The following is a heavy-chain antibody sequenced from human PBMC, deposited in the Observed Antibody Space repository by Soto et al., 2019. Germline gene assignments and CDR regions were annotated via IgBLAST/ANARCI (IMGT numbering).Heavy chain of an antibody. CDR3: AREPTMRVRGVDYYYGMDV. CDR2: INAGNGNT. CDR1: GYTFTSYA. V-gene: IGHV1-3*01. Sequence: VASVKVSCKASGYTFTSYAMHWVRQAPGQRLEWMGWINAGNGNTKYSQKFQGRVTITRDTSASTAYMELSSLRSEDTAVYYCAREPTMRVRGVDYYYGMDVWGQGTTVTVSS. J-gene: IGHJ6*02. D-gene: IGHD3-10*01.